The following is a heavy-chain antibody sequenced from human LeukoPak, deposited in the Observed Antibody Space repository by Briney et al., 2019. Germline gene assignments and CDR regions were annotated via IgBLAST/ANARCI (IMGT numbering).Heavy chain of an antibody. CDR3: TRVIVAVPGYFDYFDF. CDR2: INEDGSNK. J-gene: IGHJ4*02. D-gene: IGHD6-19*01. V-gene: IGHV3-7*01. Sequence: PGRSLRLSCTPSGFIFSNHYMRWVRQARGRVLEWAANINEDGSNKWHLCSVKGRFTVSRDNARNSLYLQMNSLRVEDTAVYYCTRVIVAVPGYFDYFDFWGQGVLVTVSS. CDR1: GFIFSNHY.